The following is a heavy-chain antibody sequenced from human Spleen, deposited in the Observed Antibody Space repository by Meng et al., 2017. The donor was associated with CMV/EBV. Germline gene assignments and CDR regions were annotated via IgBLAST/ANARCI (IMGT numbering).Heavy chain of an antibody. CDR2: ISGSGGST. V-gene: IGHV3-23*01. J-gene: IGHJ6*02. CDR1: GFTFSSYA. CDR3: AKVVLSGSYDYYGMDV. Sequence: GESLKISCAASGFTFSSYAMCWVRQAPGKGLEWVSAISGSGGSTYYADSVKGRFTISRDNSKNTLYLQMNRLRAEDTAVYYCAKVVLSGSYDYYGMDVWGQGTTVTVSS. D-gene: IGHD1-26*01.